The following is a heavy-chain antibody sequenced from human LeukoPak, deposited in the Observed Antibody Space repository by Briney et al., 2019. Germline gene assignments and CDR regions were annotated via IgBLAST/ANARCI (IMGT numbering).Heavy chain of an antibody. CDR3: ARDKTAMAHWYFDL. Sequence: PSETLSLTCAVYGGSFSGYYWSWIRQPPGKGLEWIGEINHSGSTNYNPSLKSRVTISVDTSKNQFSLKLSSVTAADTAVYYCARDKTAMAHWYFDLWGRGTLVTVSS. J-gene: IGHJ2*01. CDR1: GGSFSGYY. V-gene: IGHV4-34*01. D-gene: IGHD5-18*01. CDR2: INHSGST.